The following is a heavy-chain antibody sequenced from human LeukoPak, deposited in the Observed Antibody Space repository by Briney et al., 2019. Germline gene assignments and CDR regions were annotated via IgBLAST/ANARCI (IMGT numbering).Heavy chain of an antibody. Sequence: GASVKVSCKASGYTFTNYVFHWVRQAPGQRLEWMGWINAASGNTKYSQTFQGRVTITRDTSASTAYMELSSLRSEDTAIYYCASPYSSGSYYDTFTIWGQETMVIVSS. CDR3: ASPYSSGSYYDTFTI. J-gene: IGHJ3*02. CDR1: GYTFTNYV. D-gene: IGHD3-10*01. V-gene: IGHV1-3*01. CDR2: INAASGNT.